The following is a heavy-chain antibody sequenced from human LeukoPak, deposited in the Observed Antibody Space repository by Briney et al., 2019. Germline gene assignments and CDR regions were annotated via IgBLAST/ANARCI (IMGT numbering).Heavy chain of an antibody. Sequence: GGSLRLSCAASGFTFSSYAMSWVRQAPGKGLEWVSAISGSGGSTYYADSVKGRFTISRDNSKNTLYLQMNSLRAEDTAVYYCVKDEVVITTKTDYWGQGTLVTVSA. D-gene: IGHD3-22*01. J-gene: IGHJ4*02. V-gene: IGHV3-23*01. CDR3: VKDEVVITTKTDY. CDR2: ISGSGGST. CDR1: GFTFSSYA.